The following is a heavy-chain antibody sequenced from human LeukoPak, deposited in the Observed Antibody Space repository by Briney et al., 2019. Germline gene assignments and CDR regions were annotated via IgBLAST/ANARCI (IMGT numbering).Heavy chain of an antibody. V-gene: IGHV4-34*01. CDR2: INHSGST. J-gene: IGHJ6*02. D-gene: IGHD6-6*01. CDR3: ARGAARPRYYYYGMDV. CDR1: GGSFSGYY. Sequence: SETLSLTCAVYGGSFSGYYWSWIRQPPGKGLEWIGEINHSGSTNYNPSLKSRVTISVDTSKNQFSLKLSFVTAADTAVYYCARGAARPRYYYYGMDVWGQGTTVTVSS.